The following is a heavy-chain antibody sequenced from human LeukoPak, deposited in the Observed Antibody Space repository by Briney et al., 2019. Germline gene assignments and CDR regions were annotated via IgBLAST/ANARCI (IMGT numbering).Heavy chain of an antibody. CDR2: ITPIFGTA. CDR3: ARDDGDSAGPGSAFDI. Sequence: SVKVSCKAPGGTFSSYAISWVRQAPGQGLEWMGGITPIFGTANYAQKFQGRVTITADESTSTAYMELSSLRSEDTAVYYCARDDGDSAGPGSAFDIWGQGTMVTVSS. D-gene: IGHD4-17*01. V-gene: IGHV1-69*13. CDR1: GGTFSSYA. J-gene: IGHJ3*02.